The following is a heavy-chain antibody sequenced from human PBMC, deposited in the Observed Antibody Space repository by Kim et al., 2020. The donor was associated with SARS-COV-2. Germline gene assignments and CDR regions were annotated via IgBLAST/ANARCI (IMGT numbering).Heavy chain of an antibody. V-gene: IGHV4-34*01. CDR3: ARGDSGSY. CDR2: INHSGST. Sequence: SETLSLTCAVYGGSFSGYYWSWIRQPPGKGLEWIGEINHSGSTNYNPSLKSRVTISVDTSKNQFSLKLSSGTAADTAVYYCARGDSGSYWGQGTLVTVSS. J-gene: IGHJ4*02. CDR1: GGSFSGYY. D-gene: IGHD1-26*01.